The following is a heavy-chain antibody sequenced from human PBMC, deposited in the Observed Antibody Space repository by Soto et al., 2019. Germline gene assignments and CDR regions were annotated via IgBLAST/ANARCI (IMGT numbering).Heavy chain of an antibody. J-gene: IGHJ5*02. V-gene: IGHV4-39*01. CDR3: ARHPGLYYSAGCKGCWFDP. D-gene: IGHD2-2*01. CDR1: GGSISSSNYY. CDR2: IYYSGST. Sequence: QLQLQESGPGLVKPSETLSLTCTVSGGSISSSNYYWGWIRQPPGKGLEWIGTIYYSGSTYYNPSLQSRVGISVDTSKNQFSLNLSSVTAADTAVYYCARHPGLYYSAGCKGCWFDPWGQGTLVTVSS.